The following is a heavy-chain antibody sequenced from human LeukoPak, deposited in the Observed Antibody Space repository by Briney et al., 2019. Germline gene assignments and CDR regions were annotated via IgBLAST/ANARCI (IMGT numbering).Heavy chain of an antibody. Sequence: SETLSLTCAVSGGSISSSNWWSWVRQPPGKGLEWIGEIYHSGSTNYNPSLKSRVTISVDTSKNQFSLKLSSVTAADTAVYYCARHKTPIVAVPGAFDIWGQGTMVTVSS. J-gene: IGHJ3*02. CDR1: GGSISSSNW. V-gene: IGHV4-4*02. D-gene: IGHD2-2*01. CDR2: IYHSGST. CDR3: ARHKTPIVAVPGAFDI.